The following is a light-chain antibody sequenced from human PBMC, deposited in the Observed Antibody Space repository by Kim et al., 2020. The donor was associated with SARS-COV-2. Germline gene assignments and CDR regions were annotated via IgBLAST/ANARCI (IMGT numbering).Light chain of an antibody. CDR1: QSGSSSY. Sequence: APGENATHTSRARQSGSSSYLAWYQQKPGQAPRLLIYGASSRATGIPDRFSGSGSGTDFTLTISRLEPEDFAVYYCQQYGSSPRTFGQGTKVDIK. J-gene: IGKJ1*01. CDR3: QQYGSSPRT. CDR2: GAS. V-gene: IGKV3-20*01.